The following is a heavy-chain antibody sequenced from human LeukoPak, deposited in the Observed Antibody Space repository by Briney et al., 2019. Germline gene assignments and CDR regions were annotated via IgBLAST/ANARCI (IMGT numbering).Heavy chain of an antibody. CDR3: ARETYYYGSGGYFNFFDY. D-gene: IGHD3-10*01. CDR1: GGSFSGYY. J-gene: IGHJ4*02. V-gene: IGHV4-34*01. CDR2: INHSGST. Sequence: SETLSLTCAVYGGSFSGYYWTWIRQTPEKGLEWIGEINHSGSTNYNPSLKSRVTISVDTSKNQFSLKLSSVTAADTAEYYCARETYYYGSGGYFNFFDYWGQGTLVTVSS.